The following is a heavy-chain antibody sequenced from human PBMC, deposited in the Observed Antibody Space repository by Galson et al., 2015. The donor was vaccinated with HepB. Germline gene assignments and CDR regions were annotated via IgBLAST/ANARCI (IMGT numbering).Heavy chain of an antibody. D-gene: IGHD5-24*01. V-gene: IGHV1-69*13. CDR1: GGTFSSYA. CDR2: IIPIFGTA. J-gene: IGHJ3*02. Sequence: SVTVSCKASGGTFSSYAISWVRQAPGQGLEWMGGIIPIFGTANYAQKFQGRVTITADESTSTAYMELSSLRSEDTAVYYCARSRDGYNWDDAFDIWGQGTMVTVSS. CDR3: ARSRDGYNWDDAFDI.